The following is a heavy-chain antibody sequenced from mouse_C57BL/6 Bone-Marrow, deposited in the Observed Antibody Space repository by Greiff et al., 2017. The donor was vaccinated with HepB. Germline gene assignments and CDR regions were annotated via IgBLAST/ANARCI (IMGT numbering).Heavy chain of an antibody. D-gene: IGHD1-1*01. CDR1: GYTFTDYY. J-gene: IGHJ1*03. CDR2: INPNNGGT. Sequence: EVKLQQSGPELVKPGASVKISCKASGYTFTDYYMNWVKQSHGKSLEWIGDINPNNGGTSYNQKFKGKATLTVDKSSSTAYMELRSLTSEDSAVYYCARRFNYYGSPHWYFDVWGTGTTVTVSS. V-gene: IGHV1-26*01. CDR3: ARRFNYYGSPHWYFDV.